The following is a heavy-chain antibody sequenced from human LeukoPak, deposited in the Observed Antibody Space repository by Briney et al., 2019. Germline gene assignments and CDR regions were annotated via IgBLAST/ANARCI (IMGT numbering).Heavy chain of an antibody. V-gene: IGHV4-30-4*07. CDR2: IYYSGST. D-gene: IGHD1-26*01. Sequence: SSETLSLTCAVSGGSISSGGYSWSWIRQPPGKGLEWIGYIYYSGSTYYNPSLKSRVTISVDTSKNQFSLKLSSVTAADTAVYYCARSRGSYTVYWGQGTLVTVSS. J-gene: IGHJ4*02. CDR1: GGSISSGGYS. CDR3: ARSRGSYTVY.